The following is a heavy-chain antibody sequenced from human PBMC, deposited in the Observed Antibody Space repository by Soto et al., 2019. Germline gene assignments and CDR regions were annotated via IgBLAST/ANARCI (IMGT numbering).Heavy chain of an antibody. CDR2: ISYDGSNK. CDR1: GFTFSSYA. Sequence: GGSLRLSCAASGFTFSSYAMHWVRQAPGKGLEWVAVISYDGSNKYYADSVKGRFTISRDNSKNTLYLQMNSLRAEDTAVYYCARGVVPAAKVHFDYWGQGTLVTVSS. J-gene: IGHJ4*02. CDR3: ARGVVPAAKVHFDY. V-gene: IGHV3-30-3*01. D-gene: IGHD2-2*01.